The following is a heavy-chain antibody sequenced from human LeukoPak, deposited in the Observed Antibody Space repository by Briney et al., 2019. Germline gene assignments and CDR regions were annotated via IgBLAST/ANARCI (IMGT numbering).Heavy chain of an antibody. V-gene: IGHV4-39*01. J-gene: IGHJ4*02. D-gene: IGHD4-11*01. CDR2: IYYTGGT. CDR3: ARHGGTRVTLVEVYYFDY. Sequence: PSETLSLTCSVSGGSITSSSYYWGWIRQPPEKGLEWIGSIYYTGGTNYSPSLKSRVTISVDTSKNQFSLKLNSVTAADTAVYYCARHGGTRVTLVEVYYFDYWGQGTLVTVSS. CDR1: GGSITSSSYY.